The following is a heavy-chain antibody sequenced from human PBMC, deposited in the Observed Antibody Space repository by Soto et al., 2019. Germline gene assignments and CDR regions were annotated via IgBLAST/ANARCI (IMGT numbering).Heavy chain of an antibody. Sequence: EVQLVESGGGLVQPGGSLRLSCAASGFTFSSYEMNWVRQAPGKGLEWVSYISSSGRTIYYADSVKGRFTISRDNTKNSLYLQINNQRAEDRGVYYCFSQDYYYLYWCQGTLVTVSS. J-gene: IGHJ4*02. CDR3: FSQDYYYLY. D-gene: IGHD3-10*01. V-gene: IGHV3-48*03. CDR2: ISSSGRTI. CDR1: GFTFSSYE.